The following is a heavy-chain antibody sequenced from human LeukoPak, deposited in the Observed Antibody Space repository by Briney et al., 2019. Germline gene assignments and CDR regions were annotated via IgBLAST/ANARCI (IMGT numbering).Heavy chain of an antibody. D-gene: IGHD3-22*01. Sequence: GGSLRLSCAASGYTFTSYYMHWVRQAPGQGLEWMGIINPSGGTTSYAQKFQGRVTMTRDTSTSTIYMELSSLRSEDTAVYYCARSLTGYYDSSGFWGQGTLVTVSS. V-gene: IGHV1-46*01. CDR1: GYTFTSYY. CDR3: ARSLTGYYDSSGF. J-gene: IGHJ4*02. CDR2: INPSGGTT.